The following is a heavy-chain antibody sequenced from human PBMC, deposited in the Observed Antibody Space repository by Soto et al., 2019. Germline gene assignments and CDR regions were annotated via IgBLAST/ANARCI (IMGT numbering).Heavy chain of an antibody. CDR3: ASHYDSSGYYYRGLDY. J-gene: IGHJ4*02. Sequence: QVQLVQSGAEVKKPGSSVKVSCKASGGTFSSYAISWVRQAPGQGLEWMGGIIPIFGTEDYAQKFQGRVTITADESKRTGNMELSSLRSEDTAVYYCASHYDSSGYYYRGLDYWGQGTLVTVSS. D-gene: IGHD3-22*01. CDR1: GGTFSSYA. V-gene: IGHV1-69*12. CDR2: IIPIFGTE.